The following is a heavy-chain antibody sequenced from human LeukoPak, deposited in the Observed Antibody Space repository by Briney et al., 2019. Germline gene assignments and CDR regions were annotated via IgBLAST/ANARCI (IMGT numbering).Heavy chain of an antibody. CDR2: IYYSGST. Sequence: SETLSLTCTVSGGSISSYYWSWIRQPPGKGLEWIGYIYYSGSTNYNPSLKSRVTISVDTSKNQFSLKLRSVTAADTAVYYCARVSTYYDILTGYQPEYYFDYWGQGTLVTVSS. D-gene: IGHD3-9*01. V-gene: IGHV4-59*01. CDR1: GGSISSYY. J-gene: IGHJ4*02. CDR3: ARVSTYYDILTGYQPEYYFDY.